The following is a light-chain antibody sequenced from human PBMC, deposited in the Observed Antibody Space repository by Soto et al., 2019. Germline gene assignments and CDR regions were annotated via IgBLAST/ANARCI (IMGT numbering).Light chain of an antibody. CDR1: QSLVYRDRNVY. CDR3: MQGISFR. V-gene: IGKV2-30*01. J-gene: IGKJ1*01. CDR2: KAS. Sequence: VLTQSPLSLPVTLGQPASISCRSSQSLVYRDRNVYLNWFHQRPGQSPRRLIYKASTRDSGVPDRFSGSGSATDFTLSISRVEADDAGVYYCMQGISFRFGQGTKVDIK.